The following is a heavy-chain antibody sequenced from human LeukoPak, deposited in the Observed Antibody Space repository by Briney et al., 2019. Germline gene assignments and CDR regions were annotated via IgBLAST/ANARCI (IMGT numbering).Heavy chain of an antibody. J-gene: IGHJ4*02. Sequence: GESLKVSCKGSGYSFTSYWIGWVRPMPGKGLEWMGIIYPGDSDTRYSPSFQGQVTISADKSISTAYLQWSSLKASDTAIYYCARQYSSSSMSDYWGQGTLVTVSS. V-gene: IGHV5-51*01. CDR2: IYPGDSDT. CDR1: GYSFTSYW. D-gene: IGHD6-6*01. CDR3: ARQYSSSSMSDY.